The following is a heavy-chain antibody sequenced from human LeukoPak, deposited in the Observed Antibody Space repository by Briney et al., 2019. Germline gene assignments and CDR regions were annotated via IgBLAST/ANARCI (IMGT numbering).Heavy chain of an antibody. CDR3: VRDGYSYGFMLAFDI. CDR2: INSDGSST. CDR1: GFTFSSYS. V-gene: IGHV3-74*01. J-gene: IGHJ3*02. Sequence: PGGSLRLSCAASGFTFSSYSMIWVRQAPGKGLVWVSRINSDGSSTSYADSVKGRFTISRDSAKNTLYLQMNSLRAEDTAVYYCVRDGYSYGFMLAFDIWGLGTRVTVSS. D-gene: IGHD5-18*01.